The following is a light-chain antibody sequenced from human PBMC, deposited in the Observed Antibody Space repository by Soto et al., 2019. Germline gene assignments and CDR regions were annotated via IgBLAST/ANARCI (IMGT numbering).Light chain of an antibody. CDR3: SSYTSRSTVL. CDR2: DVS. Sequence: QSALTQPASVSGSPGQSVTISCSGTSSDVGAYNYVSWYQQSPGKAPKLMIYDVSNRPSGASIRFSGSKSGNTASLTISGLQAEDEADYYCSSYTSRSTVLFCGGTKVTVL. J-gene: IGLJ2*01. CDR1: SSDVGAYNY. V-gene: IGLV2-14*01.